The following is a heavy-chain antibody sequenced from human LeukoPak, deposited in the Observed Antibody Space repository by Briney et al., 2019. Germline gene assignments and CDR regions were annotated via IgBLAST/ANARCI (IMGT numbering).Heavy chain of an antibody. V-gene: IGHV1-69*13. Sequence: ASVKVSCKASGGTFSSYAISWVRQAPGQGLEWMGGIIPIFGTANYAQKFQGRVTITADESTSTAYMELSSLRSEDTAVYYCASRDPYCGGDCWGAYYFDYWGQGTLVTVSS. CDR1: GGTFSSYA. CDR2: IIPIFGTA. J-gene: IGHJ4*02. D-gene: IGHD2-21*02. CDR3: ASRDPYCGGDCWGAYYFDY.